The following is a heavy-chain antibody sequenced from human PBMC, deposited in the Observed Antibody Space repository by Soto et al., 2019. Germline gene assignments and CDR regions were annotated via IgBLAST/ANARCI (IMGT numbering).Heavy chain of an antibody. Sequence: PSETLSLTCTVSGGSISSGDYYWRWIRQPPGKGLEWIGYIYYSGSTYYNPSLKSRVTISVDTSKNQFSLKLSSVTAADTAVYYCATPQQGHDGYAFDIWAQGAMVTVSS. CDR1: GGSISSGDYY. CDR2: IYYSGST. CDR3: ATPQQGHDGYAFDI. D-gene: IGHD1-1*01. V-gene: IGHV4-30-4*01. J-gene: IGHJ3*02.